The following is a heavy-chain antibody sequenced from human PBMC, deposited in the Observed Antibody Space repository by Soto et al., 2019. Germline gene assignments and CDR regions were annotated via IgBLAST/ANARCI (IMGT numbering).Heavy chain of an antibody. V-gene: IGHV3-23*01. CDR1: GCTFISYA. D-gene: IGHD3-10*01. CDR3: MTNHYYGSGSYNGY. Sequence: VVLLRLSCAASGCTFISYAMSCVRQAPGKGLEWVSAISGSGGSTYYADSVKGRFTISRDNSKNTLYLQMNSLRAEDTAVYYCMTNHYYGSGSYNGYSGQGTLVTVSS. CDR2: ISGSGGST. J-gene: IGHJ4*02.